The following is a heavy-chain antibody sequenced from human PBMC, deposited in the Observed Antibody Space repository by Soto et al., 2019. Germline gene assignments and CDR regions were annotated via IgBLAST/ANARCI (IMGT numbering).Heavy chain of an antibody. CDR2: IVVGSGNT. CDR3: AAGVPHYCMDV. J-gene: IGHJ6*02. CDR1: GFTFTSSA. Sequence: QMQLVQSGPEVKKPGTSVKVSCKASGFTFTSSAVQWVRQARGQRLEWIGWIVVGSGNTNYAQKFQERVTITRDMSTSTAYMELSSLRSEDTAVYYCAAGVPHYCMDVWGQGTTVTVSS. D-gene: IGHD2-2*01. V-gene: IGHV1-58*01.